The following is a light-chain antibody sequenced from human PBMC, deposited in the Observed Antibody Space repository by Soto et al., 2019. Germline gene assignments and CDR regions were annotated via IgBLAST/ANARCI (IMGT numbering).Light chain of an antibody. J-gene: IGLJ2*01. V-gene: IGLV2-14*01. CDR1: SSDVGGYNF. CDR2: EVS. Sequence: QSALTQPASVSGSPGQSITISCTGTSSDVGGYNFVSWYHQHPDKAPKLMIFEVSNRPSGVSNRFSGSKSGNTASLTISGLQAEDEADYYCSSYTSSSTPLFGGGTQLTVL. CDR3: SSYTSSSTPL.